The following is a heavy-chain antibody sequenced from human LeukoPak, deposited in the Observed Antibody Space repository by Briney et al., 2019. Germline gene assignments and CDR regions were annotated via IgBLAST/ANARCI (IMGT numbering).Heavy chain of an antibody. CDR3: TRMRGYTYGYWYLDL. CDR1: GYTFTSYD. D-gene: IGHD5-18*01. V-gene: IGHV1-8*01. J-gene: IGHJ2*01. CDR2: MNPNSGNT. Sequence: ASVKVSCKASGYTFTSYDINWVRQATGQGLEWMGLMNPNSGNTGYTQKFQGRITMTRDTSIGTAYMELSSLKSEDTALYYCTRMRGYTYGYWYLDLWGRGTLVTVSS.